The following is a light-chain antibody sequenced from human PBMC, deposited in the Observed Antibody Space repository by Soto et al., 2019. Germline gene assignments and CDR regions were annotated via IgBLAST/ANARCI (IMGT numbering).Light chain of an antibody. CDR3: QEYGISPRR. CDR1: QSVSSSY. V-gene: IGKV3-20*01. Sequence: SQSVSSSYLAWYQQKPGQAPRLLIYGASSRATGIPDRFSGSVSGTRFTLTIRSLEPEYFAVYYCQEYGISPRRFAHGTKVDIK. J-gene: IGKJ1*01. CDR2: GAS.